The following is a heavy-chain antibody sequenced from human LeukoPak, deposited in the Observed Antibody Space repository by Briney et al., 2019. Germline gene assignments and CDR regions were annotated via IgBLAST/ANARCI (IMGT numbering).Heavy chain of an antibody. D-gene: IGHD5-12*01. CDR2: IYYSGST. Sequence: KTSETLSLTCTVSGGSISSSSYYWGWIRQPPGKGLEWIGSIYYSGSTYYNPSLKSRVTISVDTSKKQFSLKLSSVTAADTAVYYCAAGGGYPQGFYYFDYWGQGTLVTVSS. CDR3: AAGGGYPQGFYYFDY. CDR1: GGSISSSSYY. J-gene: IGHJ4*02. V-gene: IGHV4-39*01.